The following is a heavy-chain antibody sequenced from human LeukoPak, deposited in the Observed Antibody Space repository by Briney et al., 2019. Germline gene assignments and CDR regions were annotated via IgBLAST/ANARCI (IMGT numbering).Heavy chain of an antibody. CDR3: AKEKDTAMAPFDY. D-gene: IGHD5-18*01. CDR1: GFTFSSYG. CDR2: IRYDGSNK. V-gene: IGHV3-30*02. Sequence: GGSLRLSCAASGFTFSSYGMHWVRQAPGKGLEWVAFIRYDGSNKYYADSVKGRFTISRDNSKNTLYLQMNSLRAEDTAVCYCAKEKDTAMAPFDYWGQGTLVTVSS. J-gene: IGHJ4*02.